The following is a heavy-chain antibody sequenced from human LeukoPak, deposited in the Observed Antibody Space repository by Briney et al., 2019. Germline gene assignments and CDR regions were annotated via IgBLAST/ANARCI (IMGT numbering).Heavy chain of an antibody. J-gene: IGHJ5*02. Sequence: SETLSLTCAVYGGSFSGYYWSWIRQPPGKGLEWIGEINHSGSTNYNPSLKSRVTISVDTSKNQFSLKLSSVTAADTAVYYCARGLYGSSTSCYTGNWFDPWGQGTLVTVSS. D-gene: IGHD2-2*02. CDR3: ARGLYGSSTSCYTGNWFDP. V-gene: IGHV4-34*01. CDR2: INHSGST. CDR1: GGSFSGYY.